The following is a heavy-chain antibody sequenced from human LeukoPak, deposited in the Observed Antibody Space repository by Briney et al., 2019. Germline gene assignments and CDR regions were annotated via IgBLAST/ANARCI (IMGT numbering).Heavy chain of an antibody. V-gene: IGHV4-59*01. CDR3: AREASGPSFDP. J-gene: IGHJ5*02. CDR1: GGSIRSYY. Sequence: SETLSLTCTVSGGSIRSYYWSWIRQPPGKGLEWIGYIYYSGSTNYNPSLKSRVTISVDTSKNQFSLKLSSVTAADTAVYYCAREASGPSFDPWGQGTLVTVSS. D-gene: IGHD6-25*01. CDR2: IYYSGST.